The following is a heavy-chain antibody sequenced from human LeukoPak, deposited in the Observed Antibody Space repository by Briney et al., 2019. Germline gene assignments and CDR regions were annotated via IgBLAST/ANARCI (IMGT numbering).Heavy chain of an antibody. V-gene: IGHV4-39*07. Sequence: PSETLSLTCTVSGGSISSSSYYWGWIRQPPGKGLEWIGSIYYSGSTYYNPSLKSRVTISVDTSKNQFSLKLSSVTAADTAVYYCARVSSGYYPLIDYWGQGTLVTVSS. J-gene: IGHJ4*02. CDR3: ARVSSGYYPLIDY. CDR1: GGSISSSSYY. CDR2: IYYSGST. D-gene: IGHD3-22*01.